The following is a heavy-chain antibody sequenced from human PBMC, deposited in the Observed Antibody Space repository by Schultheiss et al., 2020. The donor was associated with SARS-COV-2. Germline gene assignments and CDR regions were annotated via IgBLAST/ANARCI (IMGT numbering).Heavy chain of an antibody. Sequence: SQTLSLTCTVSGGSISSSSYYWGWIRQPPGKGLEWIGSIYYSGSTYYNPSLKSRVTISVDTSKNQFSLKLSSVTAADTAVYYCARQGDEVGYCSSTSCSNWXDPWGXGTLVTXSS. CDR2: IYYSGST. CDR1: GGSISSSSYY. V-gene: IGHV4-39*01. J-gene: IGHJ5*02. D-gene: IGHD2-2*01. CDR3: ARQGDEVGYCSSTSCSNWXDP.